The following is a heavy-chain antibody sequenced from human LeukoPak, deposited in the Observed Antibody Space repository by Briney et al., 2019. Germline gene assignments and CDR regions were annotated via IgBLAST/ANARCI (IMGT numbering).Heavy chain of an antibody. CDR2: IYTSGST. CDR1: GGSISSYY. Sequence: SETLSLTCTVSGGSISSYYWSWIRQPAGKGLEWIGRIYTSGSTNYNPSLKSRVTISVDTSKNQFSLKLSSVTAADTAVYYCARPRYYYDSSGYPLDYYMDVWGKGTTVTVSS. D-gene: IGHD3-22*01. V-gene: IGHV4-4*07. J-gene: IGHJ6*03. CDR3: ARPRYYYDSSGYPLDYYMDV.